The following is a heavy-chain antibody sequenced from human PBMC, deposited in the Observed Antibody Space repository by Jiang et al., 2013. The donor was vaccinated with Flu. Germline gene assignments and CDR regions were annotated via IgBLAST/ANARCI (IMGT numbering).Heavy chain of an antibody. V-gene: IGHV1-46*01. Sequence: VQLVESGAEVKKPGASVKVSCKASGYTFTSYYMHWVRQAPGQGLEWMGIINPSGGSTSYAQKFQGRVTMTRDTSTSTVYMELSSLRSEDTAVYYCARDRYGSGSYPALYYYGMDVWGQGTTVTVSS. J-gene: IGHJ6*02. CDR1: GYTFTSYY. D-gene: IGHD3-10*01. CDR2: INPSGGST. CDR3: ARDRYGSGSYPALYYYGMDV.